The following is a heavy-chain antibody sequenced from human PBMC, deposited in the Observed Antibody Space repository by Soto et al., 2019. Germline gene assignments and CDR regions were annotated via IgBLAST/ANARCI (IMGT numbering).Heavy chain of an antibody. Sequence: SETLSLTCTVSGVSISSSYWSLIRQSPGTGLEWIGYIYYTGTTNYNPSLKRRVTISLDTAKNQFSLNVNSLTTADTAVYFCARGGNRYSNTASGVGGFGFWGQRTLVTVPS. CDR3: ARGGNRYSNTASGVGGFGF. J-gene: IGHJ1*01. D-gene: IGHD5-12*01. CDR1: GVSISSSY. CDR2: IYYTGTT. V-gene: IGHV4-59*01.